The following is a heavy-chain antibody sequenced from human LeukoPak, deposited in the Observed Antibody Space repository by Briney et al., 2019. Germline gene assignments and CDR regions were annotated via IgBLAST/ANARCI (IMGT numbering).Heavy chain of an antibody. V-gene: IGHV4-59*01. D-gene: IGHD6-19*01. Sequence: SETLSLTCTVSGGSISSYYWSWIRQPPGKGLEWIGYMYYSGSTNYNPSLKSRVTILVDTSKNQLSLKLSSVTAADTAVYYCARAGSGWSFDYWGQGTLVTVSS. CDR3: ARAGSGWSFDY. J-gene: IGHJ4*02. CDR1: GGSISSYY. CDR2: MYYSGST.